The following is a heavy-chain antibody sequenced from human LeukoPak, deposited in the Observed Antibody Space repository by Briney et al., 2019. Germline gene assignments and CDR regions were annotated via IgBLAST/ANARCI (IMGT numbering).Heavy chain of an antibody. CDR2: IYFSGST. Sequence: PSETLSLTCTVSGGSISSSSYYWGWIRQPPGKGLEWIGSIYFSGSTYYNPSLKSRVTISVDTSKNQFSLKLSSVTAAGTAVYYCASRPYYNGSGSPTYYFDYWGQGTLVTVSS. CDR3: ASRPYYNGSGSPTYYFDY. D-gene: IGHD3-10*01. V-gene: IGHV4-39*01. J-gene: IGHJ4*02. CDR1: GGSISSSSYY.